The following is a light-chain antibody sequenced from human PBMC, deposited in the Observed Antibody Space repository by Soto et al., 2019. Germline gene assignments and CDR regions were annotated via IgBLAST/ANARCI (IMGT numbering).Light chain of an antibody. Sequence: QSVLTQPPSVSGAPGQRVTISCTGSSSNIGAGYDVHWYQQLPGTAPKLLMYENTNRPIGVPDRFSGPKSGTPASLAITGLQAEDEADYSCQSYDNSLNIYFFGPGTKVTVL. V-gene: IGLV1-40*01. J-gene: IGLJ1*01. CDR3: QSYDNSLNIYF. CDR2: ENT. CDR1: SSNIGAGYD.